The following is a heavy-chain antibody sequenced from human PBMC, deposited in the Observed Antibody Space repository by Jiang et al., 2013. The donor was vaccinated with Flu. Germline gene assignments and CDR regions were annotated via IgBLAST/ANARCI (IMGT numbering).Heavy chain of an antibody. CDR3: ARSDYYGSGGFDY. D-gene: IGHD3-10*01. J-gene: IGHJ4*02. CDR2: SSLSWYS. CDR1: FSSYA. Sequence: FSSYAISWVRQAPGQGLEWMEGSSLSWYSNYAQKFQGRVTITADESTSTAYMELSSLRSEDTAVYYCARSDYYGSGGFDYWGQGTLVTVSS. V-gene: IGHV1-69*01.